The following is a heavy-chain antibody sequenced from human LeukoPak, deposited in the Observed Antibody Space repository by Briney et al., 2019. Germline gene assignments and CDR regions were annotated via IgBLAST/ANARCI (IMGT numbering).Heavy chain of an antibody. Sequence: GGSLRLSCAASGFTFSTYAMNWVRQAPGKGLEWVAAINGGGVNVYHADSVKGRFTISRDNSRNTLYLHMNSLRAEDTAVYYCAKDRLVAIDYWGQGTLVTVSS. J-gene: IGHJ4*02. CDR1: GFTFSTYA. D-gene: IGHD2-8*02. V-gene: IGHV3-23*01. CDR3: AKDRLVAIDY. CDR2: INGGGVNV.